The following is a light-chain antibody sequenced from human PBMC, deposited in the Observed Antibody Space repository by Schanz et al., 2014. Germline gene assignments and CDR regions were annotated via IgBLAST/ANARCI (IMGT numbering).Light chain of an antibody. CDR3: CSYAGSSTWV. CDR1: SSDIGNYDY. Sequence: QSALTQPASVSGSPGQSITISCTGTSSDIGNYDYVSWYRQHPGKAPKLIIYDVGDRPSGVSNRFSGSKSGNTASLTISGVQAEDEADYYCCSYAGSSTWVFGGGTKLTVL. V-gene: IGLV2-23*02. CDR2: DVG. J-gene: IGLJ3*02.